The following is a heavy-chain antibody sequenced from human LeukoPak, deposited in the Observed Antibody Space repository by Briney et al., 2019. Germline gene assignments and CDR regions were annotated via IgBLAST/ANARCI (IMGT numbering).Heavy chain of an antibody. D-gene: IGHD2/OR15-2a*01. CDR1: GFTVSSNY. Sequence: GGSLRLSCVASGFTVSSNYMSWVRQPPGKGLEWVSLLYSDGSAFYADSVKGRFTISRDNSKNTVYLQMNMLRAEDTAVYYCARDSISFPNYFDYWGQGTLVTVSS. V-gene: IGHV3-53*01. CDR2: LYSDGSA. CDR3: ARDSISFPNYFDY. J-gene: IGHJ4*02.